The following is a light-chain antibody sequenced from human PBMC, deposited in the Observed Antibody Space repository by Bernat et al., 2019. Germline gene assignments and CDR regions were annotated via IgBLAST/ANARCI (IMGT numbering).Light chain of an antibody. Sequence: DIQMTQSPSSLSASVGDRVTITRRTSQSISSYLNWYQQKPGKAPKLLIYAASSLQSGVPSRFSGSGSGTDFTLTISSLQPEDFATYYCQQSSTFGPGTKVDIK. V-gene: IGKV1-39*01. CDR3: QQSST. CDR2: AAS. CDR1: QSISSY. J-gene: IGKJ3*01.